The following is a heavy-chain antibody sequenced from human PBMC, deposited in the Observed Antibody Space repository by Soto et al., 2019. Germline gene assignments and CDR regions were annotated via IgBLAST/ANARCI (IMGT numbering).Heavy chain of an antibody. Sequence: GGSLRLSCAASGFTFSSYWMSWVRQAPGKGLEWVANIKQDGSEKYYVDSVKGRFTISRDNAKNSLYLQMNSLRAEDTAVYYCARDGVVVPAAMPEDLFDYWGQGTLVTVSS. J-gene: IGHJ4*02. CDR1: GFTFSSYW. D-gene: IGHD2-2*01. CDR3: ARDGVVVPAAMPEDLFDY. CDR2: IKQDGSEK. V-gene: IGHV3-7*01.